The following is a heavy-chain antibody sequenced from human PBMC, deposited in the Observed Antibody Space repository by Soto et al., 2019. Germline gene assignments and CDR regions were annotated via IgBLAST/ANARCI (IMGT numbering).Heavy chain of an antibody. V-gene: IGHV3-15*01. CDR1: GFTFSNAW. CDR2: IKSKTDGGTT. Sequence: GGSLRLSCAASGFTFSNAWMSGVRQAPGKGLEWVGRIKSKTDGGTTDYAAPVKGRFTISRDDSKNTLYLQMNSLKTEDTAVYYCTTAAITMVRGVPIPDYWGQGTLVTVSS. D-gene: IGHD3-10*01. J-gene: IGHJ4*02. CDR3: TTAAITMVRGVPIPDY.